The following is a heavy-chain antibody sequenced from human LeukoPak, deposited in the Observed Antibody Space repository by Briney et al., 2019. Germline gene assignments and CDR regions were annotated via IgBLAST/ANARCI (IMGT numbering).Heavy chain of an antibody. D-gene: IGHD2-2*01. J-gene: IGHJ4*02. CDR1: GGSVSSGSYY. Sequence: SETLSLTCTVSGGSVSSGSYYWSWIRQPPGKGLEWIGYIYYSGSTNYNPSLKSRVTISVDTSKNQFSLKLSSVTAADTAVYYCARGIHVGYCSSTSCHPHSSFDYWGQGTLVTVSS. V-gene: IGHV4-61*01. CDR3: ARGIHVGYCSSTSCHPHSSFDY. CDR2: IYYSGST.